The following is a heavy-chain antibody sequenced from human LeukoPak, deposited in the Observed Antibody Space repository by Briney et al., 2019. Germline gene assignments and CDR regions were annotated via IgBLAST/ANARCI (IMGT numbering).Heavy chain of an antibody. CDR3: AKGPEGATY. CDR1: GFTFSSYG. D-gene: IGHD1-26*01. V-gene: IGHV3-30*02. CDR2: IWYGGSNK. J-gene: IGHJ4*02. Sequence: GGSLRLSCAASGFTFSSYGMHWVRQAPGKGLEWVAVIWYGGSNKYYADSVKGRFTISRDNSKNTLYLQMNSLRAEDTAVYYCAKGPEGATYWGQGTLVTVSS.